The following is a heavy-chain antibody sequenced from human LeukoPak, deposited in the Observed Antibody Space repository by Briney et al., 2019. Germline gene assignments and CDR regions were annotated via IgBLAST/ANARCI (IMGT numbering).Heavy chain of an antibody. CDR2: ISYDGSNK. D-gene: IGHD3-16*01. Sequence: HPGRSLRLSCAASGFTFSSYGMHWVRQAPGKGLEWVAVISYDGSNKYYADSVKGRFTISRDNSKNTLYLQMNSLRAEDTAVYYCAKFRVSGGPRRGYFDYWGQGTLVTVSS. CDR3: AKFRVSGGPRRGYFDY. CDR1: GFTFSSYG. V-gene: IGHV3-30*18. J-gene: IGHJ4*02.